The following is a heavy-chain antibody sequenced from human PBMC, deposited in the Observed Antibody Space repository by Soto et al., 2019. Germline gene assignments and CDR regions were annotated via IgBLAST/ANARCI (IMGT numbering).Heavy chain of an antibody. CDR2: IYYSGST. V-gene: IGHV4-59*01. D-gene: IGHD4-17*01. J-gene: IGHJ4*02. Sequence: PSETLSLTCTVSGGSISSYYWSWIRQPPGKGLEWIGYIYYSGSTNYNPSLKSRVTISVDTSKNQFSLKLSSVTAADTAVYYCARWDPYGEPVDYWGQGTLVPFYS. CDR1: GGSISSYY. CDR3: ARWDPYGEPVDY.